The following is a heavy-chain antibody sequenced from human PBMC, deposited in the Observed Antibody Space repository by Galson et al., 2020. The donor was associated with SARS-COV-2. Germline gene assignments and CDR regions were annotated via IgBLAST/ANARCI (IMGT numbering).Heavy chain of an antibody. J-gene: IGHJ4*02. CDR1: GFSLSTSGVG. D-gene: IGHD2-2*01. CDR3: XXXPDALRDFDY. Sequence: KMSGPSLVKPTQTLTLTCTFSGFSLSTSGVGVGWIRQPPGTALEWLALIYWDDDKRYSPSLKSRLTITKDTSKNQVDLTMTNMDPVDTATYYXXXXPDALRDFDYWGQGTLVTVSS. V-gene: IGHV2-5*02. CDR2: IYWDDDK.